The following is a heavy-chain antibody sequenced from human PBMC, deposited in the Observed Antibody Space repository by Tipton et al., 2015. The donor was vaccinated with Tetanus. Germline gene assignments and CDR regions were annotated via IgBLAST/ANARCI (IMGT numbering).Heavy chain of an antibody. CDR3: ARDLGYGLDY. D-gene: IGHD2-15*01. CDR1: GGSISSYY. CDR2: IYYSGST. V-gene: IGHV4-59*01. J-gene: IGHJ4*02. Sequence: LRLSCTVSGGSISSYYWSWIRQPPGKGLEWIGYIYYSGSTNYNPSLKSRVTISVDTSKNQFSLKLSSVTAADTAVYYCARDLGYGLDYWGQGTLVTVSS.